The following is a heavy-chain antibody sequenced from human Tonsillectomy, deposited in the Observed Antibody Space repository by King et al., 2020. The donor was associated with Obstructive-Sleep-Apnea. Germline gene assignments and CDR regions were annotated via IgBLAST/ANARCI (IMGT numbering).Heavy chain of an antibody. Sequence: LQLQESGPGLVKPSETLSLTCTVSGGSISSSSYYWGWIRQPPGKGLEWIGSIYYSGSTYYNPSLKSRVTISVDTSKNQFSLKLSPVTAADTAVYYCAISEENYYEGSGYYYGAYFDYWGQGTLVTVSS. CDR1: GGSISSSSYY. D-gene: IGHD3-22*01. CDR3: AISEENYYEGSGYYYGAYFDY. J-gene: IGHJ4*02. V-gene: IGHV4-39*07. CDR2: IYYSGST.